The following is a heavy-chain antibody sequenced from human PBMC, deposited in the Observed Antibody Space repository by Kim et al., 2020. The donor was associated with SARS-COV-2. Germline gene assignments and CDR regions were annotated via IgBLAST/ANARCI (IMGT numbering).Heavy chain of an antibody. V-gene: IGHV4-59*01. CDR2: INYSGRT. Sequence: SETLCLTCSVSSDSISSYYCSWIRQLPGKGLEWLGYINYSGRTEYNPSLKTGVTISWDTKNNQFSLDLTYVTDAEEAVYYCGRTVGRASWHQLDYWGAG. J-gene: IGHJ4*02. CDR1: SDSISSYY. D-gene: IGHD4-17*01. CDR3: GRTVGRASWHQLDY.